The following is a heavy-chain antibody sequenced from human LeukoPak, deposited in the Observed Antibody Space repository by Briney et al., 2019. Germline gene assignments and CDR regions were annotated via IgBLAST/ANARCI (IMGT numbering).Heavy chain of an antibody. CDR3: ASCSGGSCYYFDY. V-gene: IGHV1-2*02. Sequence: ASVKVSFKASGYTFTGYYVHWVREAPGQGLEWMGWINPNSGGTNYAQKFQGRVTMTRDTSISTAYMELSRLRSDDTAVYYCASCSGGSCYYFDYWGQGTLVTVSS. J-gene: IGHJ4*02. CDR2: INPNSGGT. CDR1: GYTFTGYY. D-gene: IGHD2-15*01.